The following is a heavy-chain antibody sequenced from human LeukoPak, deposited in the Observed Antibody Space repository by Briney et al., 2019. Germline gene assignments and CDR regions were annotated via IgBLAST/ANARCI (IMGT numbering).Heavy chain of an antibody. CDR3: AKAQGIVVVPNAFDI. J-gene: IGHJ3*02. Sequence: TWGSLRLSCAASGFTFSSYAMSWVRQAPGKGLEWVSAISGSGGSTYYADSVKGRFTISRDNSKNTLYLQMNSLRAEDTAVYYCAKAQGIVVVPNAFDIWGQGTMVTVSS. CDR1: GFTFSSYA. CDR2: ISGSGGST. V-gene: IGHV3-23*01. D-gene: IGHD3-22*01.